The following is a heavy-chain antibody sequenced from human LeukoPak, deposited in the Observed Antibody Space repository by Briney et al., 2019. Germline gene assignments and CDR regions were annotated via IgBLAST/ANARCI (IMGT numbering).Heavy chain of an antibody. D-gene: IGHD3-9*01. J-gene: IGHJ4*02. Sequence: PRGSLRLSCAASGLTFSSQAMSWVRQAPGKGLEWVSAISGSGGSTYYADSVKGRFTISRDNSKNTLYLQMNSLRAEDTAVYYCAKELSGYYDILTGYYPYFDYWGQGTLVTVSS. CDR3: AKELSGYYDILTGYYPYFDY. CDR2: ISGSGGST. V-gene: IGHV3-23*01. CDR1: GLTFSSQA.